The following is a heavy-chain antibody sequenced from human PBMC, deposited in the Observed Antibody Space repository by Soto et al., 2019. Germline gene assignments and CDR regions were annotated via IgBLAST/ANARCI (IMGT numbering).Heavy chain of an antibody. CDR1: GYTFTSYY. D-gene: IGHD6-19*01. V-gene: IGHV1-2*04. Sequence: ASVKVSCKASGYTFTSYYMHWVRQAPGQGLEWMGIINPSGGSTSYAQKFQGWVTMTRDTSISTAYMELSRLRSDDTAVYYCARATAVAGIGNWFDPWGQGTLVTVSS. CDR2: INPSGGST. J-gene: IGHJ5*02. CDR3: ARATAVAGIGNWFDP.